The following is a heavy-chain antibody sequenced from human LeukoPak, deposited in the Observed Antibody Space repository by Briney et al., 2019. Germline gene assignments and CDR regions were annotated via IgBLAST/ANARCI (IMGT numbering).Heavy chain of an antibody. CDR1: GGSISSSSYY. CDR3: ARGPHY. Sequence: SETLSLTCTVSGGSISSSSYYWSWIRQPPGKGLEWIGEINHSGSTNYNPSLKSRVTISVDASKNQFSLKLSSVTAADTAVYYCARGPHYWGQGTLVTVSS. CDR2: INHSGST. V-gene: IGHV4-39*07. J-gene: IGHJ4*02.